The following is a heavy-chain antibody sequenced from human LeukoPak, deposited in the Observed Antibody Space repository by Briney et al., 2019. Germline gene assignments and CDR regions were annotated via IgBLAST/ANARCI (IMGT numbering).Heavy chain of an antibody. D-gene: IGHD5-24*01. V-gene: IGHV4-59*01. CDR3: ARDRAQLKFRYFDY. CDR2: IYYSGST. Sequence: SETLSLTCTVSGGSISSYYWSWIRQPPGKGLEWIGYIYYSGSTNYNPSLKSRVTISVDTSKNQFSLKLSSVTAADTAVYYCARDRAQLKFRYFDYWGQGTLVTVSS. CDR1: GGSISSYY. J-gene: IGHJ4*02.